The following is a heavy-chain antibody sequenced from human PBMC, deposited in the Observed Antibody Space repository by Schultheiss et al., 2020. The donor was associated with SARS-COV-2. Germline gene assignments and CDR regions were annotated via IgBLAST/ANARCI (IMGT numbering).Heavy chain of an antibody. Sequence: GSLRLSCTVSGGSISSYYWSWIRQPPGKGLEWIGYIYYSGSTYYNPSLKSRVTISVDTSKNQFSLKLSSVTAADTAVYYCARQGWIVGATTLSYYYYMDVWGKGTTVTVSS. CDR1: GGSISSYY. J-gene: IGHJ6*03. CDR2: IYYSGST. D-gene: IGHD1-26*01. CDR3: ARQGWIVGATTLSYYYYMDV. V-gene: IGHV4-59*01.